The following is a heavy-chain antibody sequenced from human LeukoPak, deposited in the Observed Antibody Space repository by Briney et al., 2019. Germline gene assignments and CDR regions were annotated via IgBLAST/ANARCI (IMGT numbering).Heavy chain of an antibody. V-gene: IGHV4-34*01. Sequence: SETLSLTCAVYGGSFSGYYWSWIRQPPGKGLEWIGEINRSGSTNYNPSLKSRVTISVDKSKNQFSLKLSSVTAADTAVYYCARVGLYYYDSSGYYAGAFDIWGQGTMVTVSS. D-gene: IGHD3-22*01. J-gene: IGHJ3*02. CDR1: GGSFSGYY. CDR2: INRSGST. CDR3: ARVGLYYYDSSGYYAGAFDI.